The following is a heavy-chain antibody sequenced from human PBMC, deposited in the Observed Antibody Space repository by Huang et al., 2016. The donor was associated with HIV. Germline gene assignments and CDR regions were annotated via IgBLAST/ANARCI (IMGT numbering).Heavy chain of an antibody. V-gene: IGHV3-48*02. Sequence: EVQLVESGGGLVQPGGSLRLSCAASGFIFSNFSMNWVRQKPGKGLEWVSYISASGATIYYAASAKGRFTVSRDDAKKSLYLQLNSLRDEDTAVYYCARDLRGYDSTFDFYYYYGMDVWGQGTTVTVSS. CDR2: ISASGATI. CDR3: ARDLRGYDSTFDFYYYYGMDV. J-gene: IGHJ6*02. CDR1: GFIFSNFS. D-gene: IGHD3-22*01.